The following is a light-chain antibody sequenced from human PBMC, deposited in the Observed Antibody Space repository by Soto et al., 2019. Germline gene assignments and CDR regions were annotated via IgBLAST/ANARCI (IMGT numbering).Light chain of an antibody. V-gene: IGKV1-5*03. CDR3: QHDNSYSGT. CDR2: KAS. J-gene: IGKJ1*01. CDR1: QSISSW. Sequence: DVHMSQSPPTQSESVGDSVTITCRASQSISSWLAWYQQKPGKAPKLLIYKASSLESGVPSRFSGSGSGTEFTLTISSLQPDDFATYYCQHDNSYSGTLGQGTKLDIK.